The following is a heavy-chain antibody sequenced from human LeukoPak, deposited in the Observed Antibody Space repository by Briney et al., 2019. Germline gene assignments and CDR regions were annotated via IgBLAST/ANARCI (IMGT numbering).Heavy chain of an antibody. V-gene: IGHV3-23*01. D-gene: IGHD5-12*01. CDR2: ISGSGGST. CDR1: GFTFSSYA. Sequence: GGSLRLSCAASGFTFSSYAMGWVRQAPGKGLEWVSAISGSGGSTYYADSVKGRFTISRDNSKNTLYLQMNSLRAEDTAVYYCAKARGYSGYDRGNFDYWGQGTLVTVSS. CDR3: AKARGYSGYDRGNFDY. J-gene: IGHJ4*02.